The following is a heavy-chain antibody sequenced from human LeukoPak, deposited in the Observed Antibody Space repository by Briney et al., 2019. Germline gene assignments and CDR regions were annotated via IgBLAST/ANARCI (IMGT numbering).Heavy chain of an antibody. Sequence: PGGSLRLSCAASGFTFSSYSMNWVRQAPGKGLEWVSSISSSSYIYYADSVKGRFTISRDNAKNSLYLQMNSLRAEDTAVYYCASTFPYCTSGTCALGGQGTLVTVCS. D-gene: IGHD2-15*01. V-gene: IGHV3-21*01. CDR3: ASTFPYCTSGTCAL. J-gene: IGHJ4*02. CDR2: ISSSSYI. CDR1: GFTFSSYS.